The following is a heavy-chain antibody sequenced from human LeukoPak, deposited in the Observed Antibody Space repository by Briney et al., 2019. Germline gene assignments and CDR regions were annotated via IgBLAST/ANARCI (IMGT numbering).Heavy chain of an antibody. V-gene: IGHV4-38-2*01. CDR1: GYSISSGYY. CDR2: IYHSGST. D-gene: IGHD6-13*01. Sequence: SETLSLTCAVSGYSISSGYYWGWIRQPPGKGLECIGNIYHSGSTYYNSSLKSRVTISVDTSKNQFSLNLSSLTAADTALYYCATISGTWYVAYWGQGTLVTVSS. CDR3: ATISGTWYVAY. J-gene: IGHJ4*02.